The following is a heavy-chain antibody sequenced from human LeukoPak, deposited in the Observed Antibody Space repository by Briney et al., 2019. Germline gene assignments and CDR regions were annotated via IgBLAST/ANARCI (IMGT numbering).Heavy chain of an antibody. CDR2: IYYSGST. J-gene: IGHJ4*02. V-gene: IGHV4-59*01. CDR3: ARETRTDFGGVIWDPFDY. D-gene: IGHD3-3*01. CDR1: GGSISSYY. Sequence: PSETLSLTCTVPGGSISSYYWSWIRQPPGKGLEWIGYIYYSGSTNCNPSLKSRVTISVDTSKNQFSLKLSSVTAADTAVYYCARETRTDFGGVIWDPFDYWGQGTLVTVSS.